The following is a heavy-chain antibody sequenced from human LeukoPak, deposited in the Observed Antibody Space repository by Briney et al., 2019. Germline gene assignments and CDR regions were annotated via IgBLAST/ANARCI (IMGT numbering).Heavy chain of an antibody. CDR2: TYYRSKWYY. V-gene: IGHV6-1*01. CDR3: ARDPVGGSTIFDY. D-gene: IGHD1-26*01. J-gene: IGHJ4*02. Sequence: SQTLSLTCAISGDIFSSNSAAWNWIRQSPSRGLEWLGRTYYRSKWYYDYAVAVKNRISINPDTSKNQFSLQLSSVTPEDTAVYYCARDPVGGSTIFDYWGQGTLVTVSS. CDR1: GDIFSSNSAA.